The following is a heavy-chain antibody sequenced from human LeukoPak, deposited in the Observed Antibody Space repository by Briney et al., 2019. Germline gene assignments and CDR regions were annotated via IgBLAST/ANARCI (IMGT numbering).Heavy chain of an antibody. V-gene: IGHV3-48*03. CDR1: GFSFSTYE. J-gene: IGHJ4*02. CDR2: ISSSGSTI. CDR3: ARGRRYFDY. Sequence: GGSLRLSCAAPGFSFSTYEMNWVRQAPGKGLQWVSHISSSGSTIYYADSVKGRYTISRDNAKNSLYLQMNGLRAEDTAVYYCARGRRYFDYWGQGTLVTVSS.